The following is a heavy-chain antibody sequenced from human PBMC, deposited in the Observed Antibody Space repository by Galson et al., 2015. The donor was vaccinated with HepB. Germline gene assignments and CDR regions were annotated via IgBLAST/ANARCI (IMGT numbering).Heavy chain of an antibody. J-gene: IGHJ4*02. CDR1: GFTFRNYA. CDR3: ARETGHRNYWPLEN. D-gene: IGHD1-7*01. V-gene: IGHV3-30*04. Sequence: SLRLSCAASGFTFRNYAFRWVRQSPGRRLEWVAFISYDGINEYYGDPVKGRFTVSRDNSKNTLYLQMSSLRPEDTALYYCARETGHRNYWPLENWGQGTLITVSS. CDR2: ISYDGINE.